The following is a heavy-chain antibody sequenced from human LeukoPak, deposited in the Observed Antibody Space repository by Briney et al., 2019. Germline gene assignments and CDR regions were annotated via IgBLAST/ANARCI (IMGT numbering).Heavy chain of an antibody. CDR2: ISGSGGST. CDR1: GFTFSSYA. Sequence: GGSLRLSCAASGFTFSSYAMSWVRQAPGKGLEWISAISGSGGSTYYADSVKGRLTISRDNSKNTLYLQMNSLRAEDTAVYYCAKSGSYSSGWYGMGYWGQGTLVTVSS. V-gene: IGHV3-23*01. D-gene: IGHD6-19*01. J-gene: IGHJ4*02. CDR3: AKSGSYSSGWYGMGY.